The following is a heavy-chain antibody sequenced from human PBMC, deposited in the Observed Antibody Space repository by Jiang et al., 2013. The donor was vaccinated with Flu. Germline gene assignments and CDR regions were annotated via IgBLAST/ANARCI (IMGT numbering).Heavy chain of an antibody. Sequence: VQLLESGGGLVQPGGSLRLSCVASGFTFSNYAMNWVRQAPGKGLEWVSGISGSDGRTYYADSMKGRFTISRDNSKNTLYLQMNSLRAEDTAIYYCAATEQWLVQRPDSWGQGTLVTVSS. V-gene: IGHV3-23*01. CDR1: GFTFSNYA. CDR2: ISGSDGRT. D-gene: IGHD6-19*01. CDR3: AATEQWLVQRPDS. J-gene: IGHJ4*02.